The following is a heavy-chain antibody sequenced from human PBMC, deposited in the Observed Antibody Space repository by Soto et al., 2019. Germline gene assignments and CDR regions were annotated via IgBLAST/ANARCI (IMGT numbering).Heavy chain of an antibody. V-gene: IGHV3-30*02. D-gene: IGHD5-18*01. Sequence: PGESLRLSCAASGITFSYYGMHWVHQAPGKGLEWVAGVWKDGSNRYYVDSVKGRFTISRDNSKNTLYLQMNSLRDEDTAVYYCAKVPRGSNFGYYNFWGQGTLVTVSS. CDR3: AKVPRGSNFGYYNF. J-gene: IGHJ4*02. CDR1: GITFSYYG. CDR2: VWKDGSNR.